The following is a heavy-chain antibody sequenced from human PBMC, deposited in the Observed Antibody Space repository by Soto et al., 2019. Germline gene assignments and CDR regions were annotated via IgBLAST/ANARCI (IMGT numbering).Heavy chain of an antibody. V-gene: IGHV1-3*01. CDR2: INAGNGNT. Sequence: ASVKVSCKASGYTFTSYAMRWVRQAPGQRLEWMGWINAGNGNTKYSQKFQGRVTITRDTSASTAYMELSSLRSEDTAVYYCAREFRGRVQPYHSDSFDYWGQGTLVTGSS. J-gene: IGHJ4*02. CDR1: GYTFTSYA. CDR3: AREFRGRVQPYHSDSFDY. D-gene: IGHD3-16*01.